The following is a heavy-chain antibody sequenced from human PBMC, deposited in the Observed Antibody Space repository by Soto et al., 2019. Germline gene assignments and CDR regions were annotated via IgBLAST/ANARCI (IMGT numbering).Heavy chain of an antibody. CDR2: IKSKTDGGTT. J-gene: IGHJ6*02. V-gene: IGHV3-15*01. Sequence: PGGSLRLSCAASGFTFSNAWMSWVRQAPGKGLEWVGRIKSKTDGGTTDYAAPVKGRFTISRDDSKNTLYLQMNSLKTEDTAVYYCTIGIQRLLEWWRDYYDGIDVWGQGTTVTVSS. D-gene: IGHD3-3*01. CDR1: GFTFSNAW. CDR3: TIGIQRLLEWWRDYYDGIDV.